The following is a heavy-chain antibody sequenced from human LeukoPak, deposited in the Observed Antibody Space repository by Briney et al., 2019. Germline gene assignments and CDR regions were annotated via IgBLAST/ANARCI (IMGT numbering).Heavy chain of an antibody. CDR3: ARDIRGNYFDS. D-gene: IGHD3-16*01. CDR1: GFIFDDSL. V-gene: IGHV3-43*01. J-gene: IGHJ4*02. Sequence: GGSLRLSCVASGFIFDDSLMHWVRQAPGKGLEWISLISRDGSTPYYADSVKGRFTISRDNSKNSLFLQMNSLTPEDTAVYYCARDIRGNYFDSWGQGTLVTVSS. CDR2: ISRDGSTP.